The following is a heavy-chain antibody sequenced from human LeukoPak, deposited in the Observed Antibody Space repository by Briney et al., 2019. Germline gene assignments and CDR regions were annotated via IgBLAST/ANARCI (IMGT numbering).Heavy chain of an antibody. V-gene: IGHV3-23*01. CDR3: AKGDCSSTNCYPDY. CDR1: GFTFSSYW. CDR2: ISASGAST. J-gene: IGHJ4*02. D-gene: IGHD2-2*01. Sequence: GGSLRLSCAASGFTFSSYWMSWVRQAPGKGLEWVSGISASGASTYYSDSVRGRFTISRDKYKKMLYLQMNSLRAEDTAMYYCAKGDCSSTNCYPDYWGQGILVTVSS.